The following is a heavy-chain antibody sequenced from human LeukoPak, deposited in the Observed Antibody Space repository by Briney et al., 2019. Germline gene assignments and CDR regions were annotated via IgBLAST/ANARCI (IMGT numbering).Heavy chain of an antibody. CDR3: ARDIVVVVAATPYGMDV. CDR2: INPNSGGT. D-gene: IGHD2-15*01. V-gene: IGHV1-2*04. J-gene: IGHJ6*02. CDR1: GYTFTGYY. Sequence: ASVKVSCKASGYTFTGYYMHWVRQAPGQGLEWMGWINPNSGGTNYAQKFQGWVTMTRDTSISTAYMELSSLRSEDTAVYYCARDIVVVVAATPYGMDVWGQGTTVTVSS.